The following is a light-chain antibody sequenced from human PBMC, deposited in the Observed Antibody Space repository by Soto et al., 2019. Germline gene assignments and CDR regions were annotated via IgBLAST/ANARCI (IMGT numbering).Light chain of an antibody. V-gene: IGKV1-5*03. CDR2: EAS. Sequence: DIQMTQSPSTLSASVGDRVTITCRASQSISRWLAWYQQKPGKAPRFLIYEASRLESGVPSRFSGSGSGTEFTLTISGLQADDSATYYCQHETFGQGTKVDIK. CDR1: QSISRW. CDR3: QHET. J-gene: IGKJ1*01.